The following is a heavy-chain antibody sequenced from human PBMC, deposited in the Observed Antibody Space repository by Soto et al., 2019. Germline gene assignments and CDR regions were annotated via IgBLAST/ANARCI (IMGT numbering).Heavy chain of an antibody. Sequence: PSETLSLTCAVYGGSFSGYYWSWIRPPPGKGLEWIGEINHSGSTNYNPSLKSRVTISVDTSKNQFSLKLSSVTAADTAVYYCARSPLLLWFGELTYFDYWGQGTLVTVSS. J-gene: IGHJ4*02. CDR3: ARSPLLLWFGELTYFDY. CDR2: INHSGST. V-gene: IGHV4-34*01. CDR1: GGSFSGYY. D-gene: IGHD3-10*01.